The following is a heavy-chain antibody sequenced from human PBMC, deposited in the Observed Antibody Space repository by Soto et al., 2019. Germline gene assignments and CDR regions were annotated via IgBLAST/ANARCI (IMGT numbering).Heavy chain of an antibody. CDR3: AVVTGVAGTLSHLGY. D-gene: IGHD6-19*01. CDR2: IIPIFGTA. Sequence: ASVKVSCKASGGTFSSYAISWVRQAPGQGLEWMGGIIPIFGTANYAQKFQGRVTITADESTSTAYMELSSLRSEDTAVYYCAVVTGVAGTLSHLGYWGQGTLVTVSS. V-gene: IGHV1-69*13. CDR1: GGTFSSYA. J-gene: IGHJ4*02.